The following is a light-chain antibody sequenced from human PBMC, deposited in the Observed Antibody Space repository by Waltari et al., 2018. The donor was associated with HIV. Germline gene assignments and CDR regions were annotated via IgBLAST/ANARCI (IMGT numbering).Light chain of an antibody. CDR1: NIGSNS. CDR3: QLWDTKSVHPGAV. V-gene: IGLV3-21*04. Sequence: SYLLTQPPPVSVAPGQPARTTCEGHNIGSNSVPCYQQKPGQAPVLVIYFDSARPSGIPERFSGSNSGNTATLTIIRVESGDEADYHCQLWDTKSVHPGAVFGGGTKLTVL. CDR2: FDS. J-gene: IGLJ2*01.